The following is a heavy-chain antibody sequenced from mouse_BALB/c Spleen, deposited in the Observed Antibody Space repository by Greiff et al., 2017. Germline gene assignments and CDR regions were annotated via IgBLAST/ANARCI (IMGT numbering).Heavy chain of an antibody. CDR1: GFAFSSYD. J-gene: IGHJ4*01. Sequence: EVQGVESGGGLVKPGGSLKLSCAASGFAFSSYDMSWVRQTPEKRLEWVAYISSGGGSTYYPDTVKGRFTISRDNAKNTLYLQMSSLKSEDTAMYYCARQGNYDYAMDYWGQGTSVTVSS. V-gene: IGHV5-12-1*01. CDR3: ARQGNYDYAMDY. D-gene: IGHD2-1*01. CDR2: ISSGGGST.